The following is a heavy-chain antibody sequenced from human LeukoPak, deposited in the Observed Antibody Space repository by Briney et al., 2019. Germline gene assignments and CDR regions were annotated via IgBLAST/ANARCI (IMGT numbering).Heavy chain of an antibody. CDR2: INHSGST. Sequence: SETLSLTCAVCGGSFSGYYWSWIRQPPGRGLEWIGEINHSGSTNYNPSLKSRVTISVDTSKNQFSLKLSSVTAADTAVYYCARERGMDYFDYWGQGTLVTVSS. D-gene: IGHD6-13*01. CDR1: GGSFSGYY. V-gene: IGHV4-34*01. J-gene: IGHJ4*02. CDR3: ARERGMDYFDY.